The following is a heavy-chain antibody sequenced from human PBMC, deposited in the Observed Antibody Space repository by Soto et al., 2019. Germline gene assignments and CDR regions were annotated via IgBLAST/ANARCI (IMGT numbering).Heavy chain of an antibody. V-gene: IGHV4-39*01. CDR1: GGSISSSSYY. CDR2: IYYSGST. D-gene: IGHD2-21*01. Sequence: SETLSLTCTVSGGSISSSSYYWGWIRQPPGKGLEWIGSIYYSGSTYYNPSLKSRVTISVDTSKNRFSLKLGSVTAADTAVYYCARSQLVGIGDAFDIWGQGTMVTVSS. J-gene: IGHJ3*02. CDR3: ARSQLVGIGDAFDI.